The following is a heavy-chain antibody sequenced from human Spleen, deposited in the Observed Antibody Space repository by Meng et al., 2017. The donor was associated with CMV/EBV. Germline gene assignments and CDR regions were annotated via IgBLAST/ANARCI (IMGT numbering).Heavy chain of an antibody. D-gene: IGHD5-24*01. CDR2: VIPLFGTS. V-gene: IGHV1-69*05. J-gene: IGHJ3*02. CDR3: ARDRNGFNYLTDAFDI. CDR1: GGTFSNFA. Sequence: SVKVSCKSSGGTFSNFALSWVRQAPGQGLQWMGLVIPLFGTSKYAQKFQARLTITTDESTSTAYMELSSLRYEDTALYYCARDRNGFNYLTDAFDIWGQGTMVTVSS.